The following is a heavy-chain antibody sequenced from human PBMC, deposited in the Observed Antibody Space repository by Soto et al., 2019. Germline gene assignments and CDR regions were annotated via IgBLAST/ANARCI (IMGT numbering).Heavy chain of an antibody. CDR2: IIPVFGSV. V-gene: IGHV1-69*12. Sequence: QVQLVQSGAEVKKPGSSVKVSCKASGGTFSSYAISWVRQAPGQGLECMGGIIPVFGSVNYAQKFQGRVTITADESTGTAYMERSSLTSEDTAVYYCVREPPNSAWPDDAFDIWGQGTRVTVSS. J-gene: IGHJ3*02. CDR3: VREPPNSAWPDDAFDI. CDR1: GGTFSSYA.